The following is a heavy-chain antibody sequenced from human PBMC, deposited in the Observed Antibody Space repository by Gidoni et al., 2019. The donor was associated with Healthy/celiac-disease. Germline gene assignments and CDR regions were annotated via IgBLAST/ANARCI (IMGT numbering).Heavy chain of an antibody. CDR1: GFTFDDYT. V-gene: IGHV3-43*01. CDR2: ISWDGGST. CDR3: AKDFSGYSGY. Sequence: EVQLVESGGVVVQHGGSLRLSCAAYGFTFDDYTMHWVRQAPGKGLEWVSLISWDGGSTYYADSVKGRFTISRDNSKNSLYLQMNSLRTEDTALYYCAKDFSGYSGYWGQGTLVTVSS. D-gene: IGHD5-12*01. J-gene: IGHJ4*02.